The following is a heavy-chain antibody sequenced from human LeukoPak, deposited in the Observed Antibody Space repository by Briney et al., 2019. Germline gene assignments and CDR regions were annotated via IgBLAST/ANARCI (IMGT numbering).Heavy chain of an antibody. V-gene: IGHV3-30*18. CDR3: AKEGQRGSYGVYDDYQ. CDR1: GFTFSRYG. D-gene: IGHD5/OR15-5a*01. CDR2: ISNNETNK. Sequence: GGSLRLSCAASGFTFSRYGMHWVRQAPGKGLEWVADISNNETNKYYTDSVKGRFTISRDNSKNLVYLQMNSLRVEDTAVYYCAKEGQRGSYGVYDDYQWGQGTLVTVSS. J-gene: IGHJ4*02.